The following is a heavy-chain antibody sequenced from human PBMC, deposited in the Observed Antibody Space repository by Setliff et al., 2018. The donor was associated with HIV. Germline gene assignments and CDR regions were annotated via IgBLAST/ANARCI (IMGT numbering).Heavy chain of an antibody. CDR3: ARVGILLWFGELTEAPLDY. V-gene: IGHV1-18*01. CDR1: GYTFTSYG. D-gene: IGHD3-10*01. J-gene: IGHJ4*02. Sequence: ASVKVSCKASGYTFTSYGISWVRQAPGQGLEWMGWISAYNGNTNYAQKLQGRVTMTTDTSTSTAYMERRSLRSDDTAVYYCARVGILLWFGELTEAPLDYWGQGTLVTVSS. CDR2: ISAYNGNT.